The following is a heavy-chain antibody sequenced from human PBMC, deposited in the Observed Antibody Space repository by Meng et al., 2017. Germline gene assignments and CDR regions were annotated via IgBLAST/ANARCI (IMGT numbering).Heavy chain of an antibody. CDR3: ARGYDFWSGQYYFDY. CDR2: IYYSGST. J-gene: IGHJ4*02. Sequence: QVQLQESGPGLVKPSETLSLTCTVSCGSISSYYWSWIRQPPGKGLEWIGYIYYSGSTNYNPSLKSRVTISVDTSKNQFSLKLSSVTAADTAVYYCARGYDFWSGQYYFDYWGQGTLVTVSS. V-gene: IGHV4-59*01. D-gene: IGHD3-3*01. CDR1: CGSISSYY.